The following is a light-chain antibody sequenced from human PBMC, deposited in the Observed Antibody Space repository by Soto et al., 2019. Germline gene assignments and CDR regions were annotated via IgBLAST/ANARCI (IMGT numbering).Light chain of an antibody. J-gene: IGLJ2*01. V-gene: IGLV2-11*01. CDR2: DVN. CDR3: SSYAGNYTLD. Sequence: QSALTQPRSVSGSPGQSVTISCTGTSSDVGTYNSVSWYQQHPGKAPKLMIYDVNKRPSGVPGRFSGSMSGNTASLTISGLQADDEGDYHCSSYAGNYTLDFGGGTKLTVL. CDR1: SSDVGTYNS.